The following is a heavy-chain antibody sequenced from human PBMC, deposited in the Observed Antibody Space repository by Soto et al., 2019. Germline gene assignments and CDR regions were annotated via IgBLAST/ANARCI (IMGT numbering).Heavy chain of an antibody. CDR2: IYYSGST. J-gene: IGHJ5*02. CDR1: GGSISSGDYY. CDR3: VREGGDNWSDP. D-gene: IGHD3-16*01. V-gene: IGHV4-30-4*01. Sequence: SETLSLTCTVSGGSISSGDYYWSWIRQPPGKGLEWIGYIYYSGSTFYNPSLKNRVTISLDTSKIQFSLELSSVTAAGTAVYYCVREGGDNWSDPWGQGTLVTVSS.